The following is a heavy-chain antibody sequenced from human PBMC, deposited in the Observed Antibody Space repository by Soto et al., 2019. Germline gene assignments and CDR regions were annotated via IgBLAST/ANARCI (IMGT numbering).Heavy chain of an antibody. CDR1: GFTFSSYA. CDR3: AKSTRVRGVITSFDY. Sequence: EVQLLESGGGLVQPGGSLRLSCAASGFTFSSYAMSWVHQAPGKGLEWVSAISGSGGSTYYADSVKGRFTISRDNSKNTLYLQMNSLRAEDTAVYYCAKSTRVRGVITSFDYWGQGTLVTVSS. V-gene: IGHV3-23*01. D-gene: IGHD3-10*01. J-gene: IGHJ4*02. CDR2: ISGSGGST.